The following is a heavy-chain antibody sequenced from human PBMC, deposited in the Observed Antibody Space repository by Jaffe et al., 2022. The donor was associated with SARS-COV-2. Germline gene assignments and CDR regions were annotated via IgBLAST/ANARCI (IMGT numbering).Heavy chain of an antibody. V-gene: IGHV4-61*01. CDR1: GGSVSSGSYY. D-gene: IGHD3-16*01. Sequence: QVQLQESVSGLVKPSETLSLTCTVSGGSVSSGSYYWSWIRQPPGKGLEWIGYIFYSGTTNYNPSLESRVTLSVDVSKNQFSLKLTSMSAADTAVYYCARVPRPVWGEARQAFDIWGQGTMVTVSS. CDR2: IFYSGTT. J-gene: IGHJ3*02. CDR3: ARVPRPVWGEARQAFDI.